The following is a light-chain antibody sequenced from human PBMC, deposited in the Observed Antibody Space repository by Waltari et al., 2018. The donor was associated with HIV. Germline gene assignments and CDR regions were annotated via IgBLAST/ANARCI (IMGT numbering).Light chain of an antibody. CDR2: KDT. J-gene: IGLJ2*01. V-gene: IGLV3-25*03. CDR3: QSADNSETNPVV. Sequence: SSELTQPPSVSVSPGQTARITCSGAALPNQFTYWYQQKSGQTTVLILYKDTERPSGVPERFSASTSGTIVTLTIGEVQAEDEADYYCQSADNSETNPVVFGGGTKLTVL. CDR1: ALPNQF.